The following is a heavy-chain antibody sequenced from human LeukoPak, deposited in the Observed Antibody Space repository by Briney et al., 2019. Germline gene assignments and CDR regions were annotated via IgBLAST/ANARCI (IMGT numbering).Heavy chain of an antibody. CDR3: AKDRIRIAAAGTSDY. J-gene: IGHJ4*02. Sequence: GWSLRLSCAASGFTFSSYAMSWVRQAPGKGLEWVSAISGSGGSTYYADSVKGRFTISRDNSKNTLYLQMNSLRAEDTAVYYCAKDRIRIAAAGTSDYWGQGTLVTVSS. V-gene: IGHV3-23*01. CDR2: ISGSGGST. CDR1: GFTFSSYA. D-gene: IGHD6-13*01.